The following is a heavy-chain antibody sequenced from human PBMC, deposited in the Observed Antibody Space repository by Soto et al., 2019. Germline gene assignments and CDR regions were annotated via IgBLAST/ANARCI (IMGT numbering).Heavy chain of an antibody. CDR1: GGSISSYY. J-gene: IGHJ5*02. CDR3: ARQGPASILNTWFDP. D-gene: IGHD2-2*01. CDR2: IYYSGST. Sequence: SETLSLTCTVSGGSISSYYWSWIRQPPGKGLEWIGYIYYSGSTNYNPSLKSRATISLDTSKNQFSLKLSSVTAADTAVYYCARQGPASILNTWFDPWGQGTLVTVSS. V-gene: IGHV4-59*01.